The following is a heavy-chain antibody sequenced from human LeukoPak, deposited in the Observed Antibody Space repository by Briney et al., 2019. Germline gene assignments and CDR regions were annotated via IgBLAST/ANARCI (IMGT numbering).Heavy chain of an antibody. J-gene: IGHJ4*02. CDR3: ARDPKNGAIAGFY. CDR1: GFSFSNYG. Sequence: GGSLRLSCVASGFSFSNYGMSWVRQAPGKGLEWVANIKQEGSEKYYADSVKDRFTISRDNAKNSLYLQMNSLRAEDTAVYYCARDPKNGAIAGFYWGRGTLVTVSS. V-gene: IGHV3-7*05. D-gene: IGHD6-19*01. CDR2: IKQEGSEK.